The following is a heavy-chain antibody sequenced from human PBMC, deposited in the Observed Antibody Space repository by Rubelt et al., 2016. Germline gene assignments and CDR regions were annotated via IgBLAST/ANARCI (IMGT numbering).Heavy chain of an antibody. D-gene: IGHD6-19*01. Sequence: EVQLLESGGGLVQPGGSLRLSCAASGFTFSSYAMSWVRQAPGKGLEWVSGISGSGGGTYYADPGKGRFNSSRDNSKNTLYLQMNSLRAEDTAVYYCAKALASSAWQDFAYWGQGTLVTVST. CDR2: ISGSGGGT. V-gene: IGHV3-23*01. CDR1: GFTFSSYA. J-gene: IGHJ4*02. CDR3: AKALASSAWQDFAY.